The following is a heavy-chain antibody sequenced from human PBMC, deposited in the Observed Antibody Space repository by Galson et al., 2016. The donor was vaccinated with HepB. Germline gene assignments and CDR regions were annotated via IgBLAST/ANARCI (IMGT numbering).Heavy chain of an antibody. D-gene: IGHD6-13*01. Sequence: SLRLSCAASGFNFSGSAIHWVRQAPGKGLAWVSGISGSGANTYYANAAKGRFTISRDNSNNTLYLQVNSLRAEDTALYFCARYSNSWAPFDYWGQGSLVTVSS. CDR2: ISGSGANT. J-gene: IGHJ4*02. V-gene: IGHV3-23*01. CDR3: ARYSNSWAPFDY. CDR1: GFNFSGSA.